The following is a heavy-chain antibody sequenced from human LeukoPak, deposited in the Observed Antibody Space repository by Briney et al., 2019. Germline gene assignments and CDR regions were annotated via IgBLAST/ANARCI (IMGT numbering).Heavy chain of an antibody. Sequence: GGSLRLSCAASGFTFSSYWMSWVRQAPGKGLEWVSAISSSDDGRYYAASVRGRFTISRDTSRSTLYLQMNSLRAEDAAVYYCAKAPVTSCRGAFCYPFDYWGQGTLVTVSS. CDR3: AKAPVTSCRGAFCYPFDY. J-gene: IGHJ4*02. CDR1: GFTFSSYW. V-gene: IGHV3-23*01. D-gene: IGHD2-15*01. CDR2: ISSSDDGR.